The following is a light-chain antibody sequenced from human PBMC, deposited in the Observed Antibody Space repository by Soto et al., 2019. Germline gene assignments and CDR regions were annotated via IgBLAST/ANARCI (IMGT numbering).Light chain of an antibody. CDR3: ASWDDSLNGYV. V-gene: IGLV1-44*01. CDR2: TDN. CDR1: NSNIRSNT. J-gene: IGLJ1*01. Sequence: SLLTQPPSPSGTPGQRPTISCSGSNSNIRSNTVHWYQQLPGTAPKLLIHTDNKRPSGVPDRFSGSKSGTSASLAISGLQSEDEAEYYCASWDDSLNGYVFATGTKVTVL.